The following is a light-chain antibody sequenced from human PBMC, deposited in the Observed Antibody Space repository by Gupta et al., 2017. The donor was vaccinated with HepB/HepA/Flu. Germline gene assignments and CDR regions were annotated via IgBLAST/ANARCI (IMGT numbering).Light chain of an antibody. CDR3: AAWDDSLNGVV. Sequence: QSVLTQPPSASGTPGQRVTISCSGSSSNIGSNTVTWYQQLPGTAPNLLIYSNNQRHSGVPARFSGSKSGTSASLAISGLQAEDEADYYCAAWDDSLNGVVFGGGTKLTVL. J-gene: IGLJ2*01. CDR1: SSNIGSNT. CDR2: SNN. V-gene: IGLV1-44*01.